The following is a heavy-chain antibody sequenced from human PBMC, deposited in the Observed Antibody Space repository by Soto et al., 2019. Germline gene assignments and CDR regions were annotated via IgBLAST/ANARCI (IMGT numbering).Heavy chain of an antibody. CDR1: GYTFTSYG. Sequence: GASVKVSCKASGYTFTSYGISWVRQAPGQGLEWMGWISAYNGNTNYAQKLQGRVTMTTDTSTSTAYMELRSLRSDDTAVYYCARDATITMVRGVISSFDYWGQGTQVTVSS. V-gene: IGHV1-18*04. D-gene: IGHD3-10*01. CDR3: ARDATITMVRGVISSFDY. CDR2: ISAYNGNT. J-gene: IGHJ4*02.